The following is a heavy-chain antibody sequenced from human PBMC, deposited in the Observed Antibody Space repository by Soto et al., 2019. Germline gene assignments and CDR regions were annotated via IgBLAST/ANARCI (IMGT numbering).Heavy chain of an antibody. CDR3: ANAMIDFGGAPADY. J-gene: IGHJ4*02. CDR2: ISGSGGST. V-gene: IGHV3-23*01. D-gene: IGHD3-16*01. Sequence: EVQLLESGGGLIHPGGSLRLSCAASGFIFRNYAMSWVRQAPGKGLEWVSGISGSGGSTYYADSVKGRFPISRDNSKNPLNLQMNSLRAEDTAIYYCANAMIDFGGAPADYWGQGTLVIVSS. CDR1: GFIFRNYA.